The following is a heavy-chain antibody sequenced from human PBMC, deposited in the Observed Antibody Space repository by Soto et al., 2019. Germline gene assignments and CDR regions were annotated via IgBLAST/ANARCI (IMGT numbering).Heavy chain of an antibody. Sequence: EVQLVESGGGLVKPGGSLRLSCAASGFTFSSYSMNWVRQAPGKGLEWVSSISSSSSYIYYADSVKGRFTISRDNAKSSLYLQMNSLRAEDTAVYYCACSSTSAWGAFDIWGQGTMVTVSS. J-gene: IGHJ3*02. CDR2: ISSSSSYI. CDR1: GFTFSSYS. D-gene: IGHD2-2*01. CDR3: ACSSTSAWGAFDI. V-gene: IGHV3-21*01.